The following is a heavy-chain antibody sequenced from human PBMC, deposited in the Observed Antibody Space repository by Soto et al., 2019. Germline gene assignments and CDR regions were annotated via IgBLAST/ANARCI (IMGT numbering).Heavy chain of an antibody. CDR1: GGSISSSSYY. J-gene: IGHJ4*02. D-gene: IGHD1-26*01. V-gene: IGHV4-39*01. CDR2: IYYSGST. CDR3: ARQEPSAGTYDY. Sequence: PSETLSLTCTVSGGSISSSSYYWGWIRQPPGKGLEWIGSIYYSGSTYYNPSPKSRVTISVDTSKNQFSLKLSSVTAADTAVYYCARQEPSAGTYDYWGQGTLVTVSS.